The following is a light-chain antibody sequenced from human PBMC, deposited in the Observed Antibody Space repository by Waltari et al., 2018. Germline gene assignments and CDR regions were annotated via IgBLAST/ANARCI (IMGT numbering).Light chain of an antibody. V-gene: IGLV1-44*01. J-gene: IGLJ3*02. CDR2: NTN. CDR1: FSNIGSHS. Sequence: QSMLTQPPSVSGTPGQRVTISCSGSFSNIGSHSVNWYQQLPGTSPRLLIYNTNQGPSGVPHRFSASKSGTSASLAITGLQSEDEAYYYCAAWDDSLGAVFGGGTKLTVL. CDR3: AAWDDSLGAV.